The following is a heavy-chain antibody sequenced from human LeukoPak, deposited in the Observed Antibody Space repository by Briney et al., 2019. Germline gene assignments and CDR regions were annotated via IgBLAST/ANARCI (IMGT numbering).Heavy chain of an antibody. J-gene: IGHJ4*02. CDR2: IYSGDST. V-gene: IGHV3-66*04. D-gene: IGHD4-17*01. CDR3: ARQDYGNYFDY. CDR1: GFTVSTNY. Sequence: GGSLRLSCAASGFTVSTNYMNWVRQAPGKGLEWVSVIYSGDSTYYADSVKGRFTISRDYSKNTLYLQMNSLRAEDTAVYYCARQDYGNYFDYWGQGTLVTVSS.